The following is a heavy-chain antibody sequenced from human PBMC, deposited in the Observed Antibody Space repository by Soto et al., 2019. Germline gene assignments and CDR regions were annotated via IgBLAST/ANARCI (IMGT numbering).Heavy chain of an antibody. J-gene: IGHJ6*02. CDR1: GFTFSSYA. CDR3: ARDQRAGRFYYYHGMDV. D-gene: IGHD6-19*01. CDR2: ISYDGSNK. Sequence: GGSLRLSCAASGFTFSSYAMNWVRQAPGKGLEWVAVISYDGSNKYHADSVRGRFTMSRDNSKNTLYLQMNSLRVEDTAVYYCARDQRAGRFYYYHGMDVWGQGSTVTVSS. V-gene: IGHV3-30-3*01.